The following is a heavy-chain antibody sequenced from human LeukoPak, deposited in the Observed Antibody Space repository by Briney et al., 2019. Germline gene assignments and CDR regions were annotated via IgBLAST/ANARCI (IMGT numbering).Heavy chain of an antibody. D-gene: IGHD3-10*02. Sequence: GGSLRLSCAASGFSFSSYSMNWVRQAPGKGLEWVSYISSSGSTIYYADSAKGRFTISRDNAKNSLYLQMNSLRAEDTAVYYCAELGITMIGGVWGKGTTVTISS. CDR3: AELGITMIGGV. V-gene: IGHV3-48*04. CDR1: GFSFSSYS. J-gene: IGHJ6*04. CDR2: ISSSGSTI.